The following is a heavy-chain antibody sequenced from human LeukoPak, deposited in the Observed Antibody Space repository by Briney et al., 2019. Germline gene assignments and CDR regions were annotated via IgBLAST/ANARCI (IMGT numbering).Heavy chain of an antibody. CDR3: TRDLSGYYRDHY. J-gene: IGHJ4*02. D-gene: IGHD3-22*01. Sequence: GGSLRLSCVASEFIFRSYTINWVRQAPGKGLEWVSSISSSRNVIYYADSLRGRFTISRDNATYSVYLQMDSLRVEDTAVYYCTRDLSGYYRDHYWGQGTLVTVSS. CDR1: EFIFRSYT. CDR2: ISSSRNVI. V-gene: IGHV3-21*01.